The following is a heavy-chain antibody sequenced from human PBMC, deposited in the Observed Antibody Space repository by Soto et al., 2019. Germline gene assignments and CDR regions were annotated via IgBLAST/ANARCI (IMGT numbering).Heavy chain of an antibody. V-gene: IGHV3-23*01. D-gene: IGHD3-22*01. CDR1: GFTFSSYA. CDR3: AKVPNYYDSSGLLPH. Sequence: GGSLRLSCAASGFTFSSYAMSWVRQAPGKGLEWVSAISGSGGSTYYADSVKGRFTISRDNSKNTLYLQMNSLRAEDTAVYYCAKVPNYYDSSGLLPHWGQGTLVTVSS. J-gene: IGHJ4*02. CDR2: ISGSGGST.